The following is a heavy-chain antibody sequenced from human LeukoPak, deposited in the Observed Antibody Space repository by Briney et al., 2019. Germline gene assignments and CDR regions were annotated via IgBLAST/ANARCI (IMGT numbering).Heavy chain of an antibody. Sequence: PSGGSLRLSCAASGFTFSSYAMTWVRQAPGKGLEWVSAITGGGDTTYYADSVKGRFTISRDNSKNTLYLQMNNLRAEDTAIYYCAKAANCDILTGYYLDYWGQGTLVTVSS. D-gene: IGHD3-9*01. V-gene: IGHV3-23*01. CDR1: GFTFSSYA. CDR3: AKAANCDILTGYYLDY. J-gene: IGHJ4*02. CDR2: ITGGGDTT.